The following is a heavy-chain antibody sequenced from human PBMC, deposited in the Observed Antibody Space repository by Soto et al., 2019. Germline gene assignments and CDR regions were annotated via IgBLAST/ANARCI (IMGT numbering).Heavy chain of an antibody. Sequence: PGGSLRLSCAASGFAFSSEWMHWVRQAPGKGLVWVSRIDPYDTGITYADSVKGRFTISRDNAKNTLYLQMNSLRAEDTAVYYCTSDTLGARDSWGQGTLVTVSS. CDR2: IDPYDTGI. D-gene: IGHD2-15*01. J-gene: IGHJ4*02. CDR1: GFAFSSEW. CDR3: TSDTLGARDS. V-gene: IGHV3-74*01.